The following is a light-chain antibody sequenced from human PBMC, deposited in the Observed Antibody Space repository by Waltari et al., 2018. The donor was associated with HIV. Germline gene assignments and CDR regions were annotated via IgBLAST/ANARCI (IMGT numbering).Light chain of an antibody. Sequence: QSALTQPPSASGSLGQSVTISCTGTSSDVGGYNYVSCYQQYPGEAPKLIIYDVNKRPAGVPDRFSGSKSGNPASLTVSGLQGEDEAQYYCSAYAGSNNLVLFGGGTKLTVL. V-gene: IGLV2-8*01. CDR2: DVN. J-gene: IGLJ2*01. CDR1: SSDVGGYNY. CDR3: SAYAGSNNLVL.